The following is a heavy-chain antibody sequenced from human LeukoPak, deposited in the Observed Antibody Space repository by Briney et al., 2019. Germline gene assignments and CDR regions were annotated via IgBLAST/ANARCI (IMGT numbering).Heavy chain of an antibody. D-gene: IGHD1-1*01. V-gene: IGHV3-23*01. CDR1: GFTFSSYA. J-gene: IGHJ4*02. CDR2: ISVIGGST. Sequence: GGSLRLSCAAYGFTFSSYAMSWVRQAPGKGLEWVAGISVIGGSTYYADSVKGRFTISRDNSNNTLYLEVNNLRADDTAVYYCAKDSGYPSWGQGTLVTVSS. CDR3: AKDSGYPS.